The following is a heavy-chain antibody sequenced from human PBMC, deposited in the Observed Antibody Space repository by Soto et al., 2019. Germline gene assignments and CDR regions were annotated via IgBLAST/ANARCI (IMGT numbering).Heavy chain of an antibody. V-gene: IGHV4-4*02. D-gene: IGHD3-10*01. J-gene: IGHJ6*02. CDR2: LSRGDER. CDR1: GAPVTTAKW. Sequence: QVQLQESGPGLVKPSETLSLTCTVSGAPVTTAKWCAWVRLPPGKGLKWFGELSRGDERNRNPSLKGPFTMSLGKTNIQFSLKPTSVTAASTAIHYCATHTISYTSGVWGRGTSVTVSS. CDR3: ATHTISYTSGV.